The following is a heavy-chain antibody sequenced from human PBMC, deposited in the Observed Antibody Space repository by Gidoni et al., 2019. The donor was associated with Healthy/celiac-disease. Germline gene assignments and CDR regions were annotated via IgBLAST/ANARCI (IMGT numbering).Heavy chain of an antibody. J-gene: IGHJ4*02. V-gene: IGHV3-23*01. CDR1: GFTFSSYA. CDR2: ISGSGGST. D-gene: IGHD3-10*01. Sequence: EVQLLESGGGLVQPGGSLRLSCAASGFTFSSYAMSWVRQAPGKGLGWVSAISGSGGSTYYADAVKGRFTISRDNSKNTLYLQMNSLRAEDTAVYYCAKDIRGLTGFDYWGQGTLVTVSS. CDR3: AKDIRGLTGFDY.